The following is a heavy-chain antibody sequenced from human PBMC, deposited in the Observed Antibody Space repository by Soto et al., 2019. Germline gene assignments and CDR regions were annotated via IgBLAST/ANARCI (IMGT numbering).Heavy chain of an antibody. J-gene: IGHJ3*02. CDR1: GFTFSSYS. V-gene: IGHV3-48*01. Sequence: EVQLVESGGGLVQPGGSLRLSCAASGFTFSSYSMNWVRQAPGKGLEWVSYISSSSSTIYYADSVKGRFTISRDNAKNSLYLKMNSLRAEDTAVYYCARNDLGAFDIWGQGTMVTVSS. CDR3: ARNDLGAFDI. D-gene: IGHD1-1*01. CDR2: ISSSSSTI.